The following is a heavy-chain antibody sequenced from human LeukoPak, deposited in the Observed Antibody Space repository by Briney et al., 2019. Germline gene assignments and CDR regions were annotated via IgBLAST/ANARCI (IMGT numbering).Heavy chain of an antibody. Sequence: SETLSLTCTVSGGSISSDYWTWIRQPPGKGLEWIGYIYNSGSTNYNPSLKSRVTISLDTSKNQFSLKLSSVTAADTAVYYCAKRRCTNGNPFYFDYWGQGALATVSS. CDR2: IYNSGST. CDR1: GGSISSDY. V-gene: IGHV4-59*01. D-gene: IGHD2-2*01. CDR3: AKRRCTNGNPFYFDY. J-gene: IGHJ4*02.